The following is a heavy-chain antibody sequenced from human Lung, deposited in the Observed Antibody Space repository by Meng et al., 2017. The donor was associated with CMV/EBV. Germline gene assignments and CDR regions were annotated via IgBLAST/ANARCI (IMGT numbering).Heavy chain of an antibody. CDR3: ARDYYDFWSGHPHY. D-gene: IGHD3-3*01. Sequence: GGSLRLSCAASGFTFSDYAMHWVRQAPGKGLEWVAITSYNENIKNYADSVKGRFTISRDNSKNILYLQMNTLRPEDTAVYYCARDYYDFWSGHPHYWGQGTLVTVSS. J-gene: IGHJ4*02. CDR2: TSYNENIK. CDR1: GFTFSDYA. V-gene: IGHV3-30-3*01.